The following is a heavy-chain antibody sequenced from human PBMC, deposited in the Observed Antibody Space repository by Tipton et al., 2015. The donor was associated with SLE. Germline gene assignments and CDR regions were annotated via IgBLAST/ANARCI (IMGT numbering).Heavy chain of an antibody. J-gene: IGHJ6*02. Sequence: SLRLSCSASGFTFSSYAMHWVRQAPGKGLEYVSAISSNGGSTYYADSVKGRFTISRDNSKNTLYLQMNSLRAEDTAVYYCAKDQRKVDYYYYGMDVWGQGTTVTVSS. CDR2: ISSNGGST. D-gene: IGHD2-15*01. CDR1: GFTFSSYA. CDR3: AKDQRKVDYYYYGMDV. V-gene: IGHV3-64*04.